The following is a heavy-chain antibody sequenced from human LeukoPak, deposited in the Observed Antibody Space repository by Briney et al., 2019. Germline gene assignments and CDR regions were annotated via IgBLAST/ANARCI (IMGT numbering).Heavy chain of an antibody. V-gene: IGHV1-8*01. CDR3: ARVGKGEVAYDY. J-gene: IGHJ4*02. CDR1: GYTFTSYD. D-gene: IGHD5-12*01. CDR2: MNPNSGNT. Sequence: GASVKVSCKASGYTFTSYDINWVRQATGQGLEWMGWMNPNSGNTGYAQKFQGRVTMTRDTSISTAYMELSRLRSDDTAVYYCARVGKGEVAYDYWGQGTLVTVSS.